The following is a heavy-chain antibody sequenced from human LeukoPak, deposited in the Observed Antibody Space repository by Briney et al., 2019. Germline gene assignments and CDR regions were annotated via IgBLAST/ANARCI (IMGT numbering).Heavy chain of an antibody. CDR1: GYTFTSYG. J-gene: IGHJ3*02. D-gene: IGHD3-22*01. CDR3: ARVTTYYYDSSGYPVYDAFDI. CDR2: ISAYNGNT. Sequence: GASVKVSCKASGYTFTSYGISWVRQAPGQGLEWMGWISAYNGNTNYAQKLQGRVTMTTDTSTGTAYMELRSLRSDDTAVYYCARVTTYYYDSSGYPVYDAFDIWGQGTMVTVFS. V-gene: IGHV1-18*01.